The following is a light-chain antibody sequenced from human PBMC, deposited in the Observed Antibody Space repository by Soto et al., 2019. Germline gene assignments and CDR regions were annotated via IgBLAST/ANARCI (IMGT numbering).Light chain of an antibody. Sequence: DIQMTQSPSSLSASVGDRVTITCRASQSINSYLNWYQQKPGNAPKLLIYGASSLQSGVPSRFSGSGSGTDFTLTISSLQPEDFATYYCQQSYSTPLFTFGPGTKVDIK. CDR2: GAS. CDR1: QSINSY. J-gene: IGKJ3*01. CDR3: QQSYSTPLFT. V-gene: IGKV1-39*01.